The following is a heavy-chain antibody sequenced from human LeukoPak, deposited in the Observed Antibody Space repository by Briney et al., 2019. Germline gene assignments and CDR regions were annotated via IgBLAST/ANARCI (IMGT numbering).Heavy chain of an antibody. Sequence: GGSLRLSCAASGFTFSSYGMHWVRQAPGKGLEWVAVIWNDGSNKYYADSVKGRFTISRDNSKNTLYLQMNSLRAEDTAVYYCARIHSLYYYDSIGYGACDIWGQGTMVTVSS. CDR1: GFTFSSYG. D-gene: IGHD3-22*01. CDR3: ARIHSLYYYDSIGYGACDI. CDR2: IWNDGSNK. V-gene: IGHV3-33*01. J-gene: IGHJ3*02.